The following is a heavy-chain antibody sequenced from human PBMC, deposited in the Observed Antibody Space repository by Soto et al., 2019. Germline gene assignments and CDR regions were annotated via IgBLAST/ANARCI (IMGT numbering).Heavy chain of an antibody. V-gene: IGHV2-5*02. CDR3: AHSRGFGELAFDY. Sequence: QITLKESGPTLANPTQTLTLTCSFSGFSLSTPRASVGWLRQPPGKALEWLALIYWDDDKRYSPSLRSRLTITKDPSTNQVVLRVTNMDVVDTATYYCAHSRGFGELAFDYWGQGTLVSVSS. J-gene: IGHJ4*02. D-gene: IGHD3-10*01. CDR1: GFSLSTPRAS. CDR2: IYWDDDK.